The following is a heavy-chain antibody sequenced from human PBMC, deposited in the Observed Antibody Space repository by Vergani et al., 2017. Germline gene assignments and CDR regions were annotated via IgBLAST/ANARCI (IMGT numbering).Heavy chain of an antibody. D-gene: IGHD2-2*01. CDR2: INHSGST. J-gene: IGHJ5*02. Sequence: QVQLQQWGAGLLKPSETLSLTCAVYGGSFSGYYWSWIRQPPGKGLEWIGEINHSGSTYYNPSLKSRVTISVDTSKNQFSLKLSSVTSADTAVYYCASLTPYCSSTSCYFENWFDPWGQGTLVTVSS. CDR3: ASLTPYCSSTSCYFENWFDP. V-gene: IGHV4-34*01. CDR1: GGSFSGYY.